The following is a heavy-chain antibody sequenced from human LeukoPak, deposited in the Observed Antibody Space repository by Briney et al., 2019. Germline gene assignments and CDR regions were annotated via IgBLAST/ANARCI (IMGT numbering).Heavy chain of an antibody. D-gene: IGHD6-19*01. V-gene: IGHV4-30-2*01. Sequence: SETLSLTCTVSGGSISSGGYYWSWIRQPPGKGLEWIGYIYHSGSTYYNPSLKSRVTISVDRSKNQFSLKLSSVTAADTAVYYCARVVQWLVPWFDPWGQGTLVTVSS. CDR2: IYHSGST. CDR1: GGSISSGGYY. CDR3: ARVVQWLVPWFDP. J-gene: IGHJ5*02.